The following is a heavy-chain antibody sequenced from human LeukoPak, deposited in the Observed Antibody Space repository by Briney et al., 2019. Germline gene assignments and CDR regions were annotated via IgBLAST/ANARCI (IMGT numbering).Heavy chain of an antibody. Sequence: PGGSLRLSCAASGFTFSSYAMSWVRQAPGKGLEWVSAISGSGGSTYYADSVKGRFTISRDNSKNTLYLQMNSLRAEDTAVYYCAEAGVVVIDPFDYWGQGTLVTVSS. D-gene: IGHD3-22*01. J-gene: IGHJ4*02. CDR2: ISGSGGST. V-gene: IGHV3-23*01. CDR3: AEAGVVVIDPFDY. CDR1: GFTFSSYA.